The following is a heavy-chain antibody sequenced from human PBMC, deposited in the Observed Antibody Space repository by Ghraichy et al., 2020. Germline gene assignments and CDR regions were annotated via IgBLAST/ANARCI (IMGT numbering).Heavy chain of an antibody. CDR3: AREGYCSGSSCYGSSKYNWFDP. D-gene: IGHD2-2*01. Sequence: SETLSLTCTVSGGSISSYFWSWIRQPPGKGLEWIGYIYYSGSTSYNPSLKSRVSISVDMSKNQFSLKLSAVTAADTAVYYCAREGYCSGSSCYGSSKYNWFDPWCQGTLVTFSS. CDR2: IYYSGST. CDR1: GGSISSYF. J-gene: IGHJ5*02. V-gene: IGHV4-59*01.